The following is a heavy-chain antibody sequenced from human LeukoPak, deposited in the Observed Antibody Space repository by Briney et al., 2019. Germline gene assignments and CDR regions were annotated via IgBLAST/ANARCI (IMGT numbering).Heavy chain of an antibody. D-gene: IGHD3-3*01. CDR1: GGSISSYF. CDR2: IYDSGTT. CDR3: ARKEWVPYYFDY. J-gene: IGHJ4*02. Sequence: SETLSLTCTVSGGSISSYFWHWIRQPPGKGLEWMGYIYDSGTTAYNPSLKRRVTMSVDTSKNQFSLKLSSVTAADTAVYHCARKEWVPYYFDYWGQGALVTVSS. V-gene: IGHV4-59*01.